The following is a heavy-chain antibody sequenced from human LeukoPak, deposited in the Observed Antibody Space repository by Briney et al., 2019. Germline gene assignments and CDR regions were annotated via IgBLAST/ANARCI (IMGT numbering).Heavy chain of an antibody. CDR2: ISAYNGNT. Sequence: ASVKVSCKASGYTFTSYGISWVRQAPGQGLEWMGWISAYNGNTNYAQKLQGRVTMTTDTSTSTAYMELRSLRSDDTAVYYCASDGVSDSCGPTFFDYWGQGILVTVSS. CDR3: ASDGVSDSCGPTFFDY. J-gene: IGHJ4*02. CDR1: GYTFTSYG. D-gene: IGHD5-18*01. V-gene: IGHV1-18*01.